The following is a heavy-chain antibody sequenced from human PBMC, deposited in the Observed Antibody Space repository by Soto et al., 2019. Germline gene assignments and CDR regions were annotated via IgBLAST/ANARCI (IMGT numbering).Heavy chain of an antibody. D-gene: IGHD3-22*01. Sequence: GGSLRLSCAASWFTFSGSAMHWVRQASGKGLEWVGRIRSKGDNYATSYAASVKGRFTISRDDSKNTAYLQMDSLKTDDTAVYYCARDLSRPVIVVGPLYYWGQGTLVTVSS. CDR2: IRSKGDNYAT. CDR1: WFTFSGSA. CDR3: ARDLSRPVIVVGPLYY. V-gene: IGHV3-73*01. J-gene: IGHJ4*02.